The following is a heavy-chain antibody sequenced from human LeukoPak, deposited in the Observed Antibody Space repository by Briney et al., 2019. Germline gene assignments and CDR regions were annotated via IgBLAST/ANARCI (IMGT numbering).Heavy chain of an antibody. V-gene: IGHV3-21*01. CDR1: GFTFSSYS. Sequence: GGSLRLSCAASGFTFSSYSMYWVRQAPGKGLEWVSSISSSSSYIYYADSVKGRFTISRDNAKNSLYLQMNSLRAEDTAVYYCASSFYIADDYWGQGTLVTVSS. CDR2: ISSSSSYI. J-gene: IGHJ4*02. CDR3: ASSFYIADDY. D-gene: IGHD6-13*01.